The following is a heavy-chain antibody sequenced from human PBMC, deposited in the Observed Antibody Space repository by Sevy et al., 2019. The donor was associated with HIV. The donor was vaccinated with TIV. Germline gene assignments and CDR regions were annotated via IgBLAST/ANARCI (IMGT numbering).Heavy chain of an antibody. CDR2: IRSDSSVM. CDR3: VRDTQFDFDY. D-gene: IGHD3-9*01. CDR1: GFRFSDEP. J-gene: IGHJ4*02. Sequence: GSLRLSCVASGFRFSDEPMNWVRQAPGKGLEWISNIRSDSSVMSYADTVRGRFTVSRDNARNSLSLQLNSLRDEDTALYYCVRDTQFDFDYWGQGTLVTVSS. V-gene: IGHV3-48*02.